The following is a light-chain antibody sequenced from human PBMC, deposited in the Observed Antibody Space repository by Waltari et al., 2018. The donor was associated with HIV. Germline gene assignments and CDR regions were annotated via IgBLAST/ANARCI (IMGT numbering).Light chain of an antibody. J-gene: IGLJ3*02. V-gene: IGLV3-25*03. CDR1: ALPKKY. CDR2: KDM. CDR3: QSTDHDGTWV. Sequence: SYELTQTPSVSVSPGQTATISCSRGALPKKYSSWYGQKPGQGTVLIIYKDMERPSGIPERISGSRSGTGVTLTISDVQAEDEGDYYCQSTDHDGTWVFGGGTKLTV.